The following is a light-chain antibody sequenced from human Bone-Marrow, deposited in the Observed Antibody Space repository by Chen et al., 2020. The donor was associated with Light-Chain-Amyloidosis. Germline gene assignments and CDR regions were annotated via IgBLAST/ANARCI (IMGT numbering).Light chain of an antibody. CDR2: EAK. CDR1: SSDVGTYNL. J-gene: IGLJ3*02. V-gene: IGLV2-23*01. Sequence: QSALTQPASVSGSPGQSITISCTGSSSDVGTYNLVSWYQHHPGKAPKLIIYEAKKRPSGVSNRFSGSRSGYTASLTISGLQAEDGADYYCCSYAGRGKMFGGGTKLTVL. CDR3: CSYAGRGKM.